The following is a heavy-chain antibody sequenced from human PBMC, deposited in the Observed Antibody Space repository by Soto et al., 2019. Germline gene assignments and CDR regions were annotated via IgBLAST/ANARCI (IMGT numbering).Heavy chain of an antibody. V-gene: IGHV1-46*01. CDR1: GYSFTNYY. CDR2: INPSSDST. CDR3: ARGRGTSGTFDY. D-gene: IGHD1-1*01. J-gene: IGHJ4*02. Sequence: ASVKVSCKASGYSFTNYYVHCVLQAPLQWLDWMGIINPSSDSTNFAQKFQGRVTMTRDTSTSTVYMVLSSLRSEDTAVYYCARGRGTSGTFDYWGQGTLVTVSS.